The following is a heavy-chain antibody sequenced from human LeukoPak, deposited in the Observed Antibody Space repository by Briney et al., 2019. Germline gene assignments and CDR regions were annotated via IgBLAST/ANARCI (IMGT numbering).Heavy chain of an antibody. CDR1: GFTVSSNF. CDR2: IPASGGST. V-gene: IGHV3-23*01. Sequence: GGSLRLSCADSGFTVSSNFMSWVRQAPGKGLEWVSSIPASGGSTYYADSVKGRFTISRDNSKNSLYLQMNSLRAEDTAVYYCAKESSGGWYFDYWGQGTLVTVSS. CDR3: AKESSGGWYFDY. J-gene: IGHJ4*02. D-gene: IGHD6-19*01.